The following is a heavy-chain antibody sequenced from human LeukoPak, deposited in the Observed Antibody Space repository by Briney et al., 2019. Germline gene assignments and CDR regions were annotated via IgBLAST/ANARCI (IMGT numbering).Heavy chain of an antibody. D-gene: IGHD6-25*01. Sequence: PSETLSLTCTVSGGSISSYYWTWIRQSAGKGLEWIGRINTSGSTNYNPSLRSRVTMSVNTSKNQFSLNLTSVTAADAAVYSCAREGGDPRWLDPWGQGTLVTVSS. CDR3: AREGGDPRWLDP. CDR1: GGSISSYY. V-gene: IGHV4-4*07. CDR2: INTSGST. J-gene: IGHJ5*02.